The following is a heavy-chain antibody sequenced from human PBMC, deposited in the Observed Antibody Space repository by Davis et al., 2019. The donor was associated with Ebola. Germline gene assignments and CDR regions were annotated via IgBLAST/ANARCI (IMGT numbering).Heavy chain of an antibody. D-gene: IGHD5-12*01. CDR1: GFTFSSNS. CDR3: ASGWLRTTYGMDV. V-gene: IGHV3-23*01. Sequence: PGGSLRLSCAASGFTFSSNSMSWVRQAPGKGLEWVSVISGRGTTIYFADSVKGRFTISRDNSKNTLYLQMNSLRAEDTAVYYCASGWLRTTYGMDVWGQGTTVTVSS. J-gene: IGHJ6*02. CDR2: ISGRGTTI.